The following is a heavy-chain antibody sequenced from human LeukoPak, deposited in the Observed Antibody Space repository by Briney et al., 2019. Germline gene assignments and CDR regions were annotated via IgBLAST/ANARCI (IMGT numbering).Heavy chain of an antibody. CDR2: IYYSGST. CDR3: ARHSLGSSSPAGPYYYYGMDV. D-gene: IGHD6-6*01. J-gene: IGHJ6*02. CDR1: GGSISSSSYY. V-gene: IGHV4-39*01. Sequence: PSETLPLTCTVSGGSISSSSYYWGWIRQPPGTGLEWIGSIYYSGSTYYNPSLKSRVTISVDTSKNQFSLKLSSVTAADTAVYYCARHSLGSSSPAGPYYYYGMDVWGQGTTVTVSS.